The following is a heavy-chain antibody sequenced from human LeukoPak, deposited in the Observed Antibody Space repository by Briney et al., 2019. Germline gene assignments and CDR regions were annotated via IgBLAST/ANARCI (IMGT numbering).Heavy chain of an antibody. CDR1: GFTFSSYS. CDR2: ISSSSSYI. V-gene: IGHV3-21*01. CDR3: AGSVEYSSSAAGDY. D-gene: IGHD6-6*01. J-gene: IGHJ4*02. Sequence: PGGSLRLSCAASGFTFSSYSMNWVRQAPGKGLEWVSSISSSSSYIYYADSVKGRFSISRDNAKNSLNLQMNSLRAEDTAVYYCAGSVEYSSSAAGDYWGQGTLVTVSS.